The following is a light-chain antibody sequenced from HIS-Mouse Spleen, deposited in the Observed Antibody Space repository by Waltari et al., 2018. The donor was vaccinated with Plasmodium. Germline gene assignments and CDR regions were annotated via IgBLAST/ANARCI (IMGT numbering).Light chain of an antibody. V-gene: IGLV2-14*01. J-gene: IGLJ2*01. CDR1: SSDVGGYNY. CDR2: EVI. CDR3: SSYTSSSTVV. Sequence: QSALTQPASVSGSPGQSITISCTGTSSDVGGYNYVSWYQQHPGKAPNLMIYEVINRPSGVSNRFSGSKSGNTASLTISGLQAEDEADYYCSSYTSSSTVVFGGGTKLTVL.